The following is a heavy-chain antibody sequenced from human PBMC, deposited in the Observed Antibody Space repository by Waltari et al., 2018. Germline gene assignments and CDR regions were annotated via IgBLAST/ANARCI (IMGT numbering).Heavy chain of an antibody. CDR2: ISDSGGTK. D-gene: IGHD6-19*01. V-gene: IGHV3-23*01. Sequence: EVQLLESGGGLVQTGGSLRLSCEASGFKFSSYGMSWVRQAPGKGLEWVSVISDSGGTKYYADSVKGRFTISRDNSKNTLQMQMNSLTAEDTAVYYCVKGALSAKKFDGWGQGILVTVSS. J-gene: IGHJ4*02. CDR1: GFKFSSYG. CDR3: VKGALSAKKFDG.